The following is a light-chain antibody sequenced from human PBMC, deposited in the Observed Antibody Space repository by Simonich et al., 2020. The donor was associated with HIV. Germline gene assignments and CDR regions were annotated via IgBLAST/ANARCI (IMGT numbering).Light chain of an antibody. Sequence: DIVMTQSPDSLAVSLGERATINCKSSQSVLYSSINTNYLAWYQQKPGHPPKLLIYWASTRESGVPDRFSGSGSGTDFTLTISSLEPEDFAVYYCQQRSNWPWTFGQGTKVEIK. CDR2: WAS. V-gene: IGKV4-1*01. CDR1: QSVLYSSINTNY. J-gene: IGKJ1*01. CDR3: QQRSNWPWT.